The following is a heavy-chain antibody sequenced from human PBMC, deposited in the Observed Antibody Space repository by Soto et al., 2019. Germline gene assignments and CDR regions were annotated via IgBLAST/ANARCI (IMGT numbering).Heavy chain of an antibody. Sequence: EVQLVESGGGLVQPGGSLRLCYAASGFTLSSRWMHWVRQAPGKGLVWVSRIKTDGTSTSYADSVKGRFTISRDNANNTLYLQMNSLRAEDTGMYYCARDQDTYGHAVFDSWGQGTLVTVSS. CDR3: ARDQDTYGHAVFDS. CDR1: GFTLSSRW. CDR2: IKTDGTST. D-gene: IGHD2-15*01. J-gene: IGHJ4*02. V-gene: IGHV3-74*01.